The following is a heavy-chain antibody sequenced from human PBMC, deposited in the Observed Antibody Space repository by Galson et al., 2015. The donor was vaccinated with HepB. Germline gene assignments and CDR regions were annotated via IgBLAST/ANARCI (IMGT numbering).Heavy chain of an antibody. Sequence: SVKVSCKASGYTFTGYYMHWVRQAPGQGLEWMGWINPNSGGTNYAQKFQGRVTMTRDTSISTAYMELSRLRSDDTAVYYCARVKPSYYDFWSGYYFFSAFDIWGQGTMVTVSS. D-gene: IGHD3-3*01. CDR3: ARVKPSYYDFWSGYYFFSAFDI. V-gene: IGHV1-2*02. CDR1: GYTFTGYY. CDR2: INPNSGGT. J-gene: IGHJ3*02.